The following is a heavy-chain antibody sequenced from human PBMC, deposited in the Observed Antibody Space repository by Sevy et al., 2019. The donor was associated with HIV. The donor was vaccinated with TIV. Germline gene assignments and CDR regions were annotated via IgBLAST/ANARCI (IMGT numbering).Heavy chain of an antibody. CDR2: SNNDGSRT. Sequence: GWSLRLSCAASGFTFSNYWMHWVRQAPGKGLVWVSRSNNDGSRTDYADSVKGRFTISRDNAKNTVYLQMSSLRAEDTAVYYCARETGWFFDLWGRGTLVTVSS. CDR1: GFTFSNYW. V-gene: IGHV3-74*01. CDR3: ARETGWFFDL. J-gene: IGHJ2*01.